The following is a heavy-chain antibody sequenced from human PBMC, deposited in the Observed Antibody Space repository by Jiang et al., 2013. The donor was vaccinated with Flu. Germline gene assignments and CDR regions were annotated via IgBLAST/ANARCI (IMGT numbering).Heavy chain of an antibody. CDR3: ARKFGSSTSHSGWADY. V-gene: IGHV5-51*03. J-gene: IGHJ4*02. Sequence: GAEVKKPGESLKISCKGSGYSFTSYWIGWVRQMPGKGLEWMGIIYPGDSDTRYSPSFQGQVTISADKSISTAYLQWSSLKASDTAMYYCARKFGSSTSHSGWADYWGQGTLVTVSS. CDR1: GYSFTSYW. D-gene: IGHD2-2*01. CDR2: IYPGDSDT.